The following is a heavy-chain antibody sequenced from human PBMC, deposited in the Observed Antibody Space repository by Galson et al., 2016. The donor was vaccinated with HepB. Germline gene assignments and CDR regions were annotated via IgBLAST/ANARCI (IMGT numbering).Heavy chain of an antibody. CDR3: TRNFDL. CDR2: ITKDGSEI. J-gene: IGHJ2*01. Sequence: SLRLSCAASGFTLGNYWMNWARQAPGKGLEWLANITKDGSEINYVDSVKGRFTISRDNAKNSLYLQMNSLRAEDTALYYCTRNFDLWGRGTQVTVSS. V-gene: IGHV3-7*04. CDR1: GFTLGNYW.